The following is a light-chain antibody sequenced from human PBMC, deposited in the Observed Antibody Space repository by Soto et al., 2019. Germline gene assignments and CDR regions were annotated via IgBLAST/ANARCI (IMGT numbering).Light chain of an antibody. V-gene: IGLV2-14*01. CDR3: SSYTSSSNYV. J-gene: IGLJ1*01. Sequence: QSVLTQPASVSGSPGQSITISCTGTSSDVGGYNLVSWYQQHPGKAPKLMIYEVSNRPSGVSNRFSGSKSGNTASLTISGLRAEDEAYYYCSSYTSSSNYVFGTGTKVTVL. CDR2: EVS. CDR1: SSDVGGYNL.